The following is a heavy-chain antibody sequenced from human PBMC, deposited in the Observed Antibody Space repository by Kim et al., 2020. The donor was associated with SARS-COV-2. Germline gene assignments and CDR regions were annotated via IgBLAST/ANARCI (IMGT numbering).Heavy chain of an antibody. CDR3: AKPADILTGYYKVHWYFDL. CDR2: ISGSGGST. D-gene: IGHD3-9*01. CDR1: GFTFSSYA. Sequence: GGSLRLSCAASGFTFSSYAMSWVRQAPGKGLEWVSAISGSGGSTYYADSVKGRLTISRDNSKNTLYLQMNSLRAEDTAVYYCAKPADILTGYYKVHWYFDLWGRGTLVTVSS. J-gene: IGHJ2*01. V-gene: IGHV3-23*01.